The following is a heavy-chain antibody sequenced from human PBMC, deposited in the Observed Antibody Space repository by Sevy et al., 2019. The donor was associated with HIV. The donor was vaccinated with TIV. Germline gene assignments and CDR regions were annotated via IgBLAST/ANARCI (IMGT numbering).Heavy chain of an antibody. CDR1: GLTFSNYA. V-gene: IGHV3-23*01. Sequence: GGSLRLSCAVSGLTFSNYAMSWVRQAPGKGLEWVSAIGGSGGSSYYAESVKGRFIISRDNSKNTLSLQMNSLRGEDTAVYYCTKDRARVVGDAFDLWGQGTMVTVSS. CDR3: TKDRARVVGDAFDL. J-gene: IGHJ3*01. D-gene: IGHD1-26*01. CDR2: IGGSGGSS.